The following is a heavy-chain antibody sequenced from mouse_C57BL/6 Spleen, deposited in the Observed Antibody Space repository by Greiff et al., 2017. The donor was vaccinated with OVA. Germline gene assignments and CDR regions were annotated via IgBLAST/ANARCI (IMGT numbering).Heavy chain of an antibody. Sequence: VQLQQSGPELVQPGASVKISCKASGYSFTGYYMNWVKQSPEKSLEWIGEINPSTGGTTYNQKFKAKATLTVDKSSSTAYMQLKSLTSEDSAVYYCARRGITTVEFAYWGQGTLVTVSA. CDR1: GYSFTGYY. CDR2: INPSTGGT. J-gene: IGHJ3*01. CDR3: ARRGITTVEFAY. D-gene: IGHD1-1*01. V-gene: IGHV1-42*01.